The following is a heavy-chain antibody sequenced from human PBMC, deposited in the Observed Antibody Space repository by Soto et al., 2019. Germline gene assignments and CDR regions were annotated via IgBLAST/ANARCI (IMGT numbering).Heavy chain of an antibody. V-gene: IGHV3-30-3*01. Sequence: QVQLVESGGGVVQPGRSLRLSCAASGFSFSSYAMHWVRQAPGKGLEWVAVILYDGSNKYYADSVKGRFTISRDNSKNTLSLQMNSLRAEDTAVYYCAREPDGMDVWGQGTTVTVSS. CDR1: GFSFSSYA. J-gene: IGHJ6*02. CDR3: AREPDGMDV. CDR2: ILYDGSNK.